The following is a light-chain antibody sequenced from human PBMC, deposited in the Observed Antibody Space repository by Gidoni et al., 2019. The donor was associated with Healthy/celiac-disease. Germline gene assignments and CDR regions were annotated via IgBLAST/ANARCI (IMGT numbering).Light chain of an antibody. CDR2: DAS. Sequence: ESVFTQSPATLSLSPGERATLSCLASQRVSSYLAWYQQQPGQAPRLLIYDASNRATGIPARFSGSGSGTDFTLTSSSLEPEDFAVYYCQQRSNWPPFTFGGGTKVEIK. CDR3: QQRSNWPPFT. V-gene: IGKV3-11*01. CDR1: QRVSSY. J-gene: IGKJ4*01.